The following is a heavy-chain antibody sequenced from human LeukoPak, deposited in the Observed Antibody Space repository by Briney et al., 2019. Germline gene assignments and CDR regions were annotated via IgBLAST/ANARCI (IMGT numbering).Heavy chain of an antibody. J-gene: IGHJ4*02. CDR3: ARSGFDSYEMFGY. D-gene: IGHD5-18*01. CDR1: GYTFTGYY. Sequence: ASVKVSCKAYGYTFTGYYMHWVRQAPGQGLEWMGRINPNSGGTNYAQKFQGRVTMTRDTSISTAYMELSRLRSDDTAVYYCARSGFDSYEMFGYWGQGTLVTVSS. V-gene: IGHV1-2*06. CDR2: INPNSGGT.